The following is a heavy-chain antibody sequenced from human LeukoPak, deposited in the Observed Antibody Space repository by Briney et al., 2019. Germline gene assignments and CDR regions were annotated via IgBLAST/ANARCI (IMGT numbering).Heavy chain of an antibody. CDR3: AREITGPPTYYYYMDV. D-gene: IGHD2-8*02. V-gene: IGHV4-4*07. J-gene: IGHJ6*03. Sequence: PSETLSLTCNVSGDSFSSYFWSWIRQPAGQGLEWIGRLHASGGANYNPSLKSRVTMSVDTSKNQFSLKLMSVTAADSAVYYCAREITGPPTYYYYMDVWGKGTTVTVSS. CDR1: GDSFSSYF. CDR2: LHASGGA.